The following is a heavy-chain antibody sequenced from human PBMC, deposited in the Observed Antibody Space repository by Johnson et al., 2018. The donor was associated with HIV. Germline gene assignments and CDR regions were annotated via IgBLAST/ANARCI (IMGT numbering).Heavy chain of an antibody. V-gene: IGHV3-23*04. D-gene: IGHD2-2*01. Sequence: VQLVESGGGLVQPGGSLRLSCAASGFTFSSYAMSWVRQAPGKGLEWVSAIGTAGDTYYEDSVKGRFTISRDNSKNTLYLQMNSLRAEDTAVYYCAKGGGLLSAFDIWGQGTMVTVSS. J-gene: IGHJ3*02. CDR1: GFTFSSYA. CDR3: AKGGGLLSAFDI. CDR2: IGTAGDT.